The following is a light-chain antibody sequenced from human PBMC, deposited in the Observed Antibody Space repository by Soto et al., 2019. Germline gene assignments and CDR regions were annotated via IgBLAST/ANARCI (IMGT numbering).Light chain of an antibody. J-gene: IGKJ1*01. Sequence: DIQMTQSPSTMSASVGDRVTITCRASQSISTWLAWYQQKPGKAPKLLIYDASSLQSGVPSRFSGSGSGTEFIRSVGSLQPYDFATYYCQQYNSYSLTFGQGTKVDIK. CDR1: QSISTW. V-gene: IGKV1-5*01. CDR2: DAS. CDR3: QQYNSYSLT.